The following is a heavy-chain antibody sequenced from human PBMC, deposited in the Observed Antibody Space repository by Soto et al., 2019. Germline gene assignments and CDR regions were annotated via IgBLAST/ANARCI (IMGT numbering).Heavy chain of an antibody. J-gene: IGHJ6*02. CDR3: ARDIAVAGRPLWDYYGLDV. Sequence: EVQLVESGGGLVQPGGSLILSCAASGFTFSSYWMHWVRQAPGKGMVWVSRINSDESSTTYADSVKGRFIISRDNAGNTLYLQMNSLSAEATAVYFCARDIAVAGRPLWDYYGLDVWGQGTTVTVSS. D-gene: IGHD6-19*01. V-gene: IGHV3-74*01. CDR2: INSDESST. CDR1: GFTFSSYW.